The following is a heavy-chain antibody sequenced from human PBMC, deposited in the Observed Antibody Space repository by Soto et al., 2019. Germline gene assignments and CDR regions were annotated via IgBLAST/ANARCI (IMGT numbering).Heavy chain of an antibody. CDR2: ISGSGGST. V-gene: IGHV3-23*01. CDR1: GFTFSSYV. D-gene: IGHD6-13*01. J-gene: IGHJ6*02. Sequence: EVQLLESGGGLVQPGGSLRLSCAASGFTFSSYVMSWVRQAPGKGLEWVSAISGSGGSTYYADSVKGRFTISRDNSKNTLYLQMNSLRAEDTAVYYCAKDQGEASSSWFSYYYYYGMDVWGQGTTVTVSS. CDR3: AKDQGEASSSWFSYYYYYGMDV.